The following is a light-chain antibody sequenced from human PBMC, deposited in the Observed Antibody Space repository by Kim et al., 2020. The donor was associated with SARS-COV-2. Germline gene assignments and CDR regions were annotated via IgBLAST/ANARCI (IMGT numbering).Light chain of an antibody. CDR2: YDS. CDR1: SMGSKS. V-gene: IGLV3-21*04. Sequence: PGKAARLTWGGSSMGSKSVLWYQQMPGQAPVLVISYDSDRPSWIPERFSGSNSGNTATLTISRVEAGDEADYYCQVWDSSGDHRVVFGGGTQLTVL. CDR3: QVWDSSGDHRVV. J-gene: IGLJ2*01.